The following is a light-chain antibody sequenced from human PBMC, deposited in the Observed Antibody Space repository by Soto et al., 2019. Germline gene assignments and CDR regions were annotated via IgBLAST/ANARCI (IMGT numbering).Light chain of an antibody. CDR2: GAS. J-gene: IGKJ5*01. Sequence: EVVLTHSPATLSLSPGEGATLSCRASQSISSSYLSWYQQKPGQAPRLLIYGASTRATGIPARFSGSGRGSGTDFTLTISSLQPEDFAVYYCLQDYNLPITFGQGTRLEIK. CDR3: LQDYNLPIT. CDR1: QSISSSY. V-gene: IGKV3D-7*01.